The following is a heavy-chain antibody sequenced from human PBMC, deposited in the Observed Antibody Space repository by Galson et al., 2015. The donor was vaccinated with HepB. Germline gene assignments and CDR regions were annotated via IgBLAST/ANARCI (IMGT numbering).Heavy chain of an antibody. V-gene: IGHV3-15*01. Sequence: SLRLSCAASGFTFSNAWMSWVRQAPGKGLEWVGRIKSKTDGGTTDYAAPVKGRFTISRDDSKNTLYLQMNSLKTEDTAVYYCSFVVVVAATVGREELRLDAFDIWGQGTMVTVSS. CDR3: SFVVVVAATVGREELRLDAFDI. CDR2: IKSKTDGGTT. D-gene: IGHD2-15*01. CDR1: GFTFSNAW. J-gene: IGHJ3*02.